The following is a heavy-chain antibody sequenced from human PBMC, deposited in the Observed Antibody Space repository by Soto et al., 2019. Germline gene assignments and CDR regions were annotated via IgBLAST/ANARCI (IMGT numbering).Heavy chain of an antibody. D-gene: IGHD5-12*01. CDR3: ARRKTSGYNRYFDC. CDR2: TIPTFGAG. J-gene: IGHJ4*02. Sequence: SVKVSCKASGGTFSSNPISWMRQAPGQGLEWMGGTIPTFGAGSYAQRFQGRLTITADKSTNTAYMELSSLRPEDTAVYYCARRKTSGYNRYFDCWGQGTLVTVYS. V-gene: IGHV1-69*06. CDR1: GGTFSSNP.